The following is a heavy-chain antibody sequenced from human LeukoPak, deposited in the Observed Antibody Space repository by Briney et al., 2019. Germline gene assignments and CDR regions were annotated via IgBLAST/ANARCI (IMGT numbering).Heavy chain of an antibody. D-gene: IGHD3-22*01. Sequence: SETLSLTCAVYGGSFSGYYWNWIRQPPGKGLEWIGKINHSGSTNYNPSLKSRVTISVDTSKNQFSLRLSSVTAADTAVYYCAKSDMIVVVIPFDYWGQGTLVTVSS. CDR2: INHSGST. CDR3: AKSDMIVVVIPFDY. J-gene: IGHJ4*02. V-gene: IGHV4-34*01. CDR1: GGSFSGYY.